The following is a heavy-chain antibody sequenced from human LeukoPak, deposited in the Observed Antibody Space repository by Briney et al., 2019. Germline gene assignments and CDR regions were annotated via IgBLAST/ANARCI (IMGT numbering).Heavy chain of an antibody. J-gene: IGHJ4*02. Sequence: GGSLRLSCAASGFTFRGSWMHWVRQAPGKGLVWVSRINTDGSSTSYVDSVKGRFTVSRDNAKSTLFLQMNSLRAEDTAVYYCARGPGGSSWSSYYFDYWGQGTLVTVSS. D-gene: IGHD6-13*01. CDR2: INTDGSST. CDR1: GFTFRGSW. CDR3: ARGPGGSSWSSYYFDY. V-gene: IGHV3-74*01.